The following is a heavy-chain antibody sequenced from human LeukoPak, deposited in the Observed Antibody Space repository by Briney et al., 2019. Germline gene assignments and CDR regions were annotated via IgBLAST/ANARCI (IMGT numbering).Heavy chain of an antibody. CDR1: GGSFSGYY. V-gene: IGHV4-34*01. D-gene: IGHD6-25*01. CDR3: ARLAGTGRLRPTKYYFDY. J-gene: IGHJ4*02. CDR2: INHSGST. Sequence: PSETLSLTCAVYGGSFSGYYWSWIRQPPGKGLEWIGEINHSGSTNYNPSLKSRVTISVDTSKNQFSLKLSSVTAADTAVYYRARLAGTGRLRPTKYYFDYWGQGTLVTVSS.